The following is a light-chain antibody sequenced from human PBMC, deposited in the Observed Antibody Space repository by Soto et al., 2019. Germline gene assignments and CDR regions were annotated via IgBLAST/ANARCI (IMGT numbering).Light chain of an antibody. V-gene: IGLV2-11*01. CDR1: SSDVGGYNY. J-gene: IGLJ2*01. Sequence: QSALTQPRSVSGSPGQSVTISCTGTSSDVGGYNYVSWYQQHPGKAPKLMIYDVSQRPSGVPDRFSGSKSGNTASLTISGLQSEDEADYYCCAYAGTYTVFGGGTQLT. CDR3: CAYAGTYTV. CDR2: DVS.